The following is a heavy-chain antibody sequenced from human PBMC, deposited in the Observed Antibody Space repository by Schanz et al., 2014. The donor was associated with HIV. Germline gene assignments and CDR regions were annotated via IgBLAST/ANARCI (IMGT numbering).Heavy chain of an antibody. CDR1: GSWFSDHW. Sequence: EVHLVESGGGSVQPGGSLRLSCAVSGSWFSDHWMSWLRQVPGEGLEWVAKIKEDGSETYYVGSVTGRFTISRDNTKKSLYLQMNSLRAEDTAVYYCAKEEWFRFDPWGQGTLVTVSS. V-gene: IGHV3-7*01. CDR3: AKEEWFRFDP. J-gene: IGHJ5*02. CDR2: IKEDGSET. D-gene: IGHD3-3*01.